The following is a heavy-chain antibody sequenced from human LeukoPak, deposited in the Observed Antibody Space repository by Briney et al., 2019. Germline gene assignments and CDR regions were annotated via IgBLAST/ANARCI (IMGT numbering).Heavy chain of an antibody. D-gene: IGHD4-17*01. Sequence: PGGSLRLSCAASGFTFSSYSMNWVRQAPGKGLEWVSYISSSSSTIYYADSVKGRFTISRGNAKNSLYLQMNSLRAEDTAVYYCARGVGLRLKNWFDPWGQGTLVTVSS. V-gene: IGHV3-48*04. CDR1: GFTFSSYS. CDR3: ARGVGLRLKNWFDP. J-gene: IGHJ5*02. CDR2: ISSSSSTI.